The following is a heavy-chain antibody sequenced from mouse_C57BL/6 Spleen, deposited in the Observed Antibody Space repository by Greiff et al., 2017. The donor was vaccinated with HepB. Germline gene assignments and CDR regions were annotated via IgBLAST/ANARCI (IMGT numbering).Heavy chain of an antibody. D-gene: IGHD1-1*01. CDR3: AHITTVVASDY. V-gene: IGHV1-82*01. CDR1: GYAFSSSW. J-gene: IGHJ2*01. CDR2: IYPGDGDT. Sequence: QVQLQQSGPELVKPGASVKISCKASGYAFSSSWMNWVKQRPGKGLEWIGRIYPGDGDTNYNGKFKGKATLTADKSSSTAYMQLSSLASEDSAVYFCAHITTVVASDYWGQGTTLTVSS.